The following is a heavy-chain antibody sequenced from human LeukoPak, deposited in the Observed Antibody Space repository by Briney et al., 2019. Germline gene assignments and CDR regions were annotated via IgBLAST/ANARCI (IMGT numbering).Heavy chain of an antibody. D-gene: IGHD6-13*01. CDR1: GYTFTSYG. J-gene: IGHJ4*02. V-gene: IGHV1-18*01. CDR2: ISAYNGNT. CDR3: ARALRIAAAGNTGEFDY. Sequence: ASVKVSCKASGYTFTSYGISWVRQAPGQGLEWMGWISAYNGNTNYAQKLQGRVTMTTDTSTSTAYMELRSLRSDDTAVYYCARALRIAAAGNTGEFDYWGQGTLVTVSS.